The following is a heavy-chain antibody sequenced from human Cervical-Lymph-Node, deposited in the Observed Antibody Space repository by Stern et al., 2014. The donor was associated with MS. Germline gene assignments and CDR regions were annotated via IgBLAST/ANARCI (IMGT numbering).Heavy chain of an antibody. V-gene: IGHV5-51*01. J-gene: IGHJ4*02. CDR2: IYPGDSDT. CDR3: ARHCAKREQCAFDY. D-gene: IGHD6-19*01. Sequence: VQLVESGAEVKKPGESLKISCKGSGYSFTNYWIGWVRQMPGKGLEWMGIIYPGDSDTRYSASFQGQVTISADKSIRTASLQWSSLKASDTAMYYCARHCAKREQCAFDYWGQGTLVTVSS. CDR1: GYSFTNYW.